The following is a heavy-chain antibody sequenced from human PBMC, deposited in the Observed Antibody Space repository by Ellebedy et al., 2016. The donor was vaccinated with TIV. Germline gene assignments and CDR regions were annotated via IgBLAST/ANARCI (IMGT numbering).Heavy chain of an antibody. J-gene: IGHJ2*01. CDR2: ISAHNTNT. CDR3: ARFEYKRGKPYASGWDRYWYFDL. CDR1: GYTFTSYG. Sequence: AASVKVSCKAAGYTFTSYGVSWVRQAPGQGLEWMGWISAHNTNTDYAQKVQGRVTMTTDTSTSTAYMELRSLSSDDTAVYYWARFEYKRGKPYASGWDRYWYFDLWGRGTLVTVSS. D-gene: IGHD6-19*01. V-gene: IGHV1-18*01.